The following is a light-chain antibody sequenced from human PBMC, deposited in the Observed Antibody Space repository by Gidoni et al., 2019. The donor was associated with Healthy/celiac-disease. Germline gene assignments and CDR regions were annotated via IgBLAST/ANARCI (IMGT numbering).Light chain of an antibody. Sequence: EIVLTQSPGTLSLSPGERATLSCRSSPSVSSSYLAWYQQKPGQAPRLLIYGASIRATSIPDRFCGSWSGTDFSLTISRLEPEDVAVYYCQQYGSSPTWTFGQGTKVEIK. CDR1: PSVSSSY. CDR2: GAS. J-gene: IGKJ1*01. V-gene: IGKV3-20*01. CDR3: QQYGSSPTWT.